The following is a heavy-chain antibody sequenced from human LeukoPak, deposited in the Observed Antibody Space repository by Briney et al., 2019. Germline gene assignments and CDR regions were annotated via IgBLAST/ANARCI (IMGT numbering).Heavy chain of an antibody. J-gene: IGHJ4*02. CDR2: MWYDGSNK. D-gene: IGHD3-22*01. CDR3: ARDREVGYYYDSSGYSSFNY. CDR1: GFTFSSCG. V-gene: IGHV3-33*01. Sequence: GGSLRLSCAASGFTFSSCGIHWVRQAPGKGLEWVAVMWYDGSNKYYADSVQGRFTVSRDNSKNTLYLQMNSLRAEDTAVYYCARDREVGYYYDSSGYSSFNYWGQGTLVTVSS.